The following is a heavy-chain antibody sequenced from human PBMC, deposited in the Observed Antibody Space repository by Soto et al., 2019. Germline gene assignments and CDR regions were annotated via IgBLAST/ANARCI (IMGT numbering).Heavy chain of an antibody. CDR2: INAGNGNT. D-gene: IGHD2-2*01. Sequence: GASVKVSCKASGYTFTSYAMHWVRQAPGQRLEWMGWINAGNGNTKYSQKFQGRVTITRDTSASTAYMELSSLRSEDTAVYYCARDPSIVLVPAATYYYYYYGMDVWGQGTTVTVS. CDR1: GYTFTSYA. CDR3: ARDPSIVLVPAATYYYYYYGMDV. V-gene: IGHV1-3*01. J-gene: IGHJ6*02.